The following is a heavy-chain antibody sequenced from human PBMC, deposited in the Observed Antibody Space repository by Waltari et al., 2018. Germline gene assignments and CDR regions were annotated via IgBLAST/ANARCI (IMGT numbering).Heavy chain of an antibody. CDR1: GYTFTGYY. Sequence: QVQLVQSGAEVKKPGASVKVSCKASGYTFTGYYMHWVRQAPGQGLEWMGWINPNSGGTNYAQKFQGRVTITADESTSTAYMELSSLRSEDTAVYYCARLQGTTIFGVDFDYWGQGTLVTVSS. CDR2: INPNSGGT. V-gene: IGHV1-2*02. J-gene: IGHJ4*02. CDR3: ARLQGTTIFGVDFDY. D-gene: IGHD3-3*01.